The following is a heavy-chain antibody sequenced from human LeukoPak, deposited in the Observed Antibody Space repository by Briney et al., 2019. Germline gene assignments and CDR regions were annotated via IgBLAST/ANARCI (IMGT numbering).Heavy chain of an antibody. J-gene: IGHJ4*02. D-gene: IGHD3-10*01. CDR1: GFAFSSNA. V-gene: IGHV3-30*09. CDR2: MSYDGKKI. Sequence: PGGSLRLSCAASGFAFSSNAMHWVRQAPGKGLEWVADMSYDGKKINYADSVKGRFAISRDNPKNTLYLQMNSLRPEDTAIYYCVTDITMVRGGSWGQGTLVTVSS. CDR3: VTDITMVRGGS.